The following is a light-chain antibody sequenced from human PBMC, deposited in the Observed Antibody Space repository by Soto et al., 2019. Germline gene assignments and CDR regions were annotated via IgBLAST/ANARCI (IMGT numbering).Light chain of an antibody. CDR3: SSYSISTAYL. CDR1: SSDVGGYDY. V-gene: IGLV2-14*01. Sequence: QSALTQPASVSGPPGQSITISCTGTSSDVGGYDYVSWYQLHPGKAPKLMVFEVSNRPSGVSYRFSGSKSGNTASLTISGLQAEDEADYFCSSYSISTAYLFGNGTKVTVL. CDR2: EVS. J-gene: IGLJ1*01.